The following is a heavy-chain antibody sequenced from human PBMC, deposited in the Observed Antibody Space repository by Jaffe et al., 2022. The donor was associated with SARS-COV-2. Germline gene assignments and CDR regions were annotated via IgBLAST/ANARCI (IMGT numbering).Heavy chain of an antibody. J-gene: IGHJ3*02. CDR2: ISYDGSYK. V-gene: IGHV3-30*18. Sequence: QVQLVESGGGVVQPGRSLRLSCAASGFTFSSYDIHWVRQAPGKGLEWVAVISYDGSYKYYADSVKGRFTISRDNSKNTLYLQMNSLRAEDTAVYYCAKLCELLRPDDAFDIWGQGTMVTVSS. CDR3: AKLCELLRPDDAFDI. D-gene: IGHD1-26*01. CDR1: GFTFSSYD.